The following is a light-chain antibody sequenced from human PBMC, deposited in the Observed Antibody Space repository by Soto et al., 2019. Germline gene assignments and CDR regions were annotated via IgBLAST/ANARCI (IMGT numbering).Light chain of an antibody. J-gene: IGLJ1*01. CDR1: SSDVGGYNY. Sequence: QSVRTQPPSASGSFGQSVTISCTGTSSDVGGYNYVSWYQQHPGKAPKLMIYEVSERPSGVPDRFSGSKSGNTASLTVSGLQADDEADYYCSSYSGTNYHYVFGTGTKVTVL. CDR3: SSYSGTNYHYV. CDR2: EVS. V-gene: IGLV2-8*01.